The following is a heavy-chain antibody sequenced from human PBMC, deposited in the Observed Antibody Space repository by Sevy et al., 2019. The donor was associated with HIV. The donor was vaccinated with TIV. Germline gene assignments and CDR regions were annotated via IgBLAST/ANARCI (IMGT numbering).Heavy chain of an antibody. CDR1: GFTFSSYW. J-gene: IGHJ4*02. V-gene: IGHV3-7*01. CDR3: ASSFLGRAFGGVIVNYFDY. Sequence: GGSLRLSCAASGFTFSSYWMSWVRQAPGKGLEWVANIKQDGSAKYYVNAVKVRFTISRENAKNSLYLQMNSLRAEDTAVYYCASSFLGRAFGGVIVNYFDYWGQGTLVTVSS. D-gene: IGHD3-16*02. CDR2: IKQDGSAK.